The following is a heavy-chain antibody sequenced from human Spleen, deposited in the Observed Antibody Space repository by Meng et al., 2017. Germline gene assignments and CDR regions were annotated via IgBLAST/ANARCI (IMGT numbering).Heavy chain of an antibody. V-gene: IGHV1-2*06. J-gene: IGHJ4*02. D-gene: IGHD3-16*01. Sequence: ASVKVSCKASGYTFTGYDMHWVRQATGQGLEWMGRINPNSGGTNYAQKFQGRVTMTRETSMSTAYMELTRLRSDDTAVYYCARDQEGGGLELFDYWGQGTLVTVSS. CDR3: ARDQEGGGLELFDY. CDR1: GYTFTGYD. CDR2: INPNSGGT.